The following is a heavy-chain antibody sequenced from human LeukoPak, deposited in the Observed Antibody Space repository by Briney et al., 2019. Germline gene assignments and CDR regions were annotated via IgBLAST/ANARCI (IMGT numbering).Heavy chain of an antibody. CDR2: ISGSGGST. D-gene: IGHD3-22*01. J-gene: IGHJ4*02. CDR3: AKDKGITMIVVVIHYFDY. V-gene: IGHV3-23*01. CDR1: GFTFSSYA. Sequence: GGSLRLSCAASGFTFSSYAMSWFRQAPGKGLEWVSAISGSGGSTYYAASVKGRLTISRDNSKNTLYLQMNSLRAEDTAVYYCAKDKGITMIVVVIHYFDYWGQGTLVTVSS.